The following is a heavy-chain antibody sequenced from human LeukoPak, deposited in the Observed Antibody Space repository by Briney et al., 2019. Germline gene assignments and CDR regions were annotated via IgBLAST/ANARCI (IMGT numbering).Heavy chain of an antibody. D-gene: IGHD4-17*01. CDR2: ISSSGSTI. CDR1: GFTFSSYE. CDR3: ARDARGLRIHFDY. V-gene: IGHV3-48*03. J-gene: IGHJ4*02. Sequence: GGSLRLSCAASGFTFSSYEMNWVRQAPGKGLEWVSYISSSGSTIYYADSVKGRFTISRDNAKNSLYLQINSLRAEDTAVYYCARDARGLRIHFDYWGQGTLVTVSS.